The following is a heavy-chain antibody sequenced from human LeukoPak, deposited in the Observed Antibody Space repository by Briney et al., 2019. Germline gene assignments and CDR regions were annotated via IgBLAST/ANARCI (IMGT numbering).Heavy chain of an antibody. CDR1: GGSFSGYY. CDR3: ATKYSVAVTANPPYFDY. D-gene: IGHD6-19*01. J-gene: IGHJ4*01. Sequence: SETLSLTCGVYGGSFSGYYWSWIRQPPGRGLEWIGEINQSGGTNNNPSLKSRVTISVDTSKNQFSLKLSSVTAADTGVYYCATKYSVAVTANPPYFDYWGQGTLVTVSS. CDR2: INQSGGT. V-gene: IGHV4-34*01.